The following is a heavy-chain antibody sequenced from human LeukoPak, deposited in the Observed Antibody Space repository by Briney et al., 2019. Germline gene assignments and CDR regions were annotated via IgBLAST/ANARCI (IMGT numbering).Heavy chain of an antibody. J-gene: IGHJ4*02. CDR2: ISSSSSYI. D-gene: IGHD3-3*01. V-gene: IGHV3-21*01. Sequence: GGSLRLSCAASGFTFSSYSMNWVRQAPGKGLEWVSSISSSSSYIYYADSVKGRFTISRDNAKNSLYLQMNSLRAEDTAVYYCARDPPRHYDFWSGYAFFDSWGQGTLVTVSS. CDR1: GFTFSSYS. CDR3: ARDPPRHYDFWSGYAFFDS.